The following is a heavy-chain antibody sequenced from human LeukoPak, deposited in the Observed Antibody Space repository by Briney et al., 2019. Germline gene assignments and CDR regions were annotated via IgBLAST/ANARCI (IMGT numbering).Heavy chain of an antibody. V-gene: IGHV3-23*01. CDR3: AKDLYIRMVRQIDY. Sequence: GGSLRLSCAASGFTFSSYAMSWVRQGPGKGLEWVSATSGSGGSTYYADSVKGRFTISRDNSKNTLYLQMNSLRAEDTAVYYCAKDLYIRMVRQIDYWGQGTLVTVSS. D-gene: IGHD3-10*01. J-gene: IGHJ4*02. CDR2: TSGSGGST. CDR1: GFTFSSYA.